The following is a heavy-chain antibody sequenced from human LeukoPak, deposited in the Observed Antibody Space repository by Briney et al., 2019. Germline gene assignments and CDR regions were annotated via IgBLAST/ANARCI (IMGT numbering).Heavy chain of an antibody. J-gene: IGHJ4*02. CDR3: ASGGLYSGSYYVDY. V-gene: IGHV4-4*07. CDR2: IYTSGST. CDR1: GGSISNYY. Sequence: SSETLSLTCTVSGGSISNYYWSWIRQPAGKGLEWIGRIYTSGSTNYNPSLKSRVTMSVDTSKNQFSLKLSSVTAADTAVYYCASGGLYSGSYYVDYWGQGTLVTVSS. D-gene: IGHD1-26*01.